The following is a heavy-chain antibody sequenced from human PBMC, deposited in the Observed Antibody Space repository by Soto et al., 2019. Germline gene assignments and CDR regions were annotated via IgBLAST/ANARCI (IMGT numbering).Heavy chain of an antibody. V-gene: IGHV3-53*01. D-gene: IGHD3-3*01. CDR1: GFTVSSNY. Sequence: GGSLRLSCAASGFTVSSNYMSWVRQAPGKGLEWVSVIYSGGSTYYADSVKGRFTISRDNSKNTLYLQMNSLRAEDTAVYYCAKDFVPWSGYSYGMDVWGQGTTVTVSS. J-gene: IGHJ6*02. CDR3: AKDFVPWSGYSYGMDV. CDR2: IYSGGST.